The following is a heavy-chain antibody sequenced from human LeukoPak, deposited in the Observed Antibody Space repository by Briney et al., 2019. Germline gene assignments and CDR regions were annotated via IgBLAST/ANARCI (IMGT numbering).Heavy chain of an antibody. D-gene: IGHD2-2*01. J-gene: IGHJ6*03. Sequence: SETLSLTCTVSGGSISSYYWSWIRQPAGKGLEWIGRIYTSGSTNYNPSLKSRVTMSVDTSKNQFSLKLSSVTAADTAVYYCARDGPVVPVASGGEYYYYYMDVWGKGTTVTVSS. V-gene: IGHV4-4*07. CDR2: IYTSGST. CDR1: GGSISSYY. CDR3: ARDGPVVPVASGGEYYYYYMDV.